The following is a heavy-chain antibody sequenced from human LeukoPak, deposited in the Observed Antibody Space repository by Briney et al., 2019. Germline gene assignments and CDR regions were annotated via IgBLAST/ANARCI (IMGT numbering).Heavy chain of an antibody. Sequence: GGSLRLSCAASGFTFSGFNMNWVRQAPGKGLEWVSYITTRGDTTYYADSVKGRFTTSRDNAKNSLYLQMNILGDDDTAVYYCARRVVGAMPFDSWGQGTLVTVSS. J-gene: IGHJ4*02. CDR3: ARRVVGAMPFDS. CDR1: GFTFSGFN. V-gene: IGHV3-48*02. CDR2: ITTRGDTT. D-gene: IGHD1-26*01.